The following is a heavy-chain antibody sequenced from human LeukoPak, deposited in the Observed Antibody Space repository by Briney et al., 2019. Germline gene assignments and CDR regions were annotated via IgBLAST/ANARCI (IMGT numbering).Heavy chain of an antibody. J-gene: IGHJ4*02. CDR3: AKDQPAAYFDY. Sequence: PGGSLRLSCAASGFTFSSYSMNWVRQAPGKGLEWVSFISSSSRTIYYADSVQGRFTISRDNAKNSLYLQMTSLRAEDTAVYYCAKDQPAAYFDYWGQGTLVTVSS. D-gene: IGHD2-2*01. V-gene: IGHV3-48*04. CDR1: GFTFSSYS. CDR2: ISSSSRTI.